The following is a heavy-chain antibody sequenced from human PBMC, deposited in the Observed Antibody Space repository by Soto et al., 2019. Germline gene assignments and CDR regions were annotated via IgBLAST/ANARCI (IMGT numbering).Heavy chain of an antibody. D-gene: IGHD6-6*01. Sequence: PSETLSLTCAVSGGSISSGDYYWSWIRQPPGKGLEWIGEIYHSGSTNYNPSLKSRVTISVDKSKNQFSLKLSSVTAADTAVYYCAKCITALGPIDYWGQGTLVTVSS. CDR2: IYHSGST. CDR1: GGSISSGDYY. J-gene: IGHJ4*02. CDR3: AKCITALGPIDY. V-gene: IGHV4-4*02.